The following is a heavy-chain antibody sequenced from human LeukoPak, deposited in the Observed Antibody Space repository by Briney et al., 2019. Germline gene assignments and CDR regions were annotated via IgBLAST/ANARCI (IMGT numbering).Heavy chain of an antibody. Sequence: GGSLRLSCAASGFTFDDYGMSWVRQAPGKGLEWVSGINWNGDSTGYADSVKGRFTISRDNAKNSLYLQMNSLRAEDTALYYCARGAWNRDYYYYYMDVWGKGTTVTVSS. D-gene: IGHD1-1*01. CDR2: INWNGDST. CDR1: GFTFDDYG. CDR3: ARGAWNRDYYYYYMDV. J-gene: IGHJ6*03. V-gene: IGHV3-20*04.